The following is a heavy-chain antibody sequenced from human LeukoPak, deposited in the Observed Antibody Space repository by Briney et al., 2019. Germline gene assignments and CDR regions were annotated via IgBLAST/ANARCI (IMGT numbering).Heavy chain of an antibody. D-gene: IGHD3-10*01. CDR3: AKDAITIIREGALLSGRRSFYYFDY. CDR1: GFTFTNFA. Sequence: GGSLRLSCAASGFTFTNFAMSWVRQAPGKGLEWVLGISDSCGATYYADSMKGRFTISRDNSKNTLYLQMNSLRAEDTALYFCAKDAITIIREGALLSGRRSFYYFDYWGQGTLVTVSS. CDR2: ISDSCGAT. V-gene: IGHV3-23*01. J-gene: IGHJ4*02.